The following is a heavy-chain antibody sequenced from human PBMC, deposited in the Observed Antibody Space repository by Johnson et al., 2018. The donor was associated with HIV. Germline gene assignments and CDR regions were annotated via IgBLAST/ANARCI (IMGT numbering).Heavy chain of an antibody. Sequence: EVHLVESGGGVVPPGGSLRLSCAASGFTFDDYGMRWVRQSPGEGLVWVSGFYWNGGRTYCANSVKGLFTISRDNAKNSLYLQMNSLRPEHTAVYYCARDVPKDAFDIWGQGTMVTVSS. CDR1: GFTFDDYG. J-gene: IGHJ3*02. CDR2: FYWNGGRT. CDR3: ARDVPKDAFDI. V-gene: IGHV3-20*04.